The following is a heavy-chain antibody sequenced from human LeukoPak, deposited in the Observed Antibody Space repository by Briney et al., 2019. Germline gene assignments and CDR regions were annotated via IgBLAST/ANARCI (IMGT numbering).Heavy chain of an antibody. CDR1: GFTVSSNY. Sequence: PGGSLRLSCAASGFTVSSNYMSWVRQAPGKGLEWVSVIYSGGSTYYADSVKGRFTISRDNSKNTLYLQMNSLRAEDTAVYYCARGPHSSRYYDAFDIWGQGTMVTVSS. V-gene: IGHV3-66*01. J-gene: IGHJ3*02. D-gene: IGHD3-22*01. CDR2: IYSGGST. CDR3: ARGPHSSRYYDAFDI.